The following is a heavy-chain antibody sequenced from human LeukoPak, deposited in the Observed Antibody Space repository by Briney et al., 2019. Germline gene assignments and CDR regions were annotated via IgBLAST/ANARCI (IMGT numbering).Heavy chain of an antibody. CDR2: LSAGKQIP. J-gene: IGHJ5*02. Sequence: PGGSLRLSCVAFELTFSNYAMSWVRQAPGKGLEWVSALSAGKQIPYYADSVKGRFTVSRDNSKNTLYLQLSSLRAEDTAVYYCAREHDLWHEGGNWFDAWGQGSLVTVSS. CDR3: AREHDLWHEGGNWFDA. D-gene: IGHD3-3*01. V-gene: IGHV3-23*01. CDR1: ELTFSNYA.